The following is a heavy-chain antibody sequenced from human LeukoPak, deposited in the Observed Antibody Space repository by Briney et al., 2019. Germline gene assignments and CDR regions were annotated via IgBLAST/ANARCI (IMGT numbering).Heavy chain of an antibody. D-gene: IGHD2-2*01. Sequence: RGSLRLSCAASGFTFSSYGMHWVRRAPGKGLEWVAVISYDGSNKYYADSVKGRFTISRDNSKNTLYLQMNSLRAEDTAVYYCASLGYCSSTSCYAPDLRDDYWGQGTLVTVSS. CDR3: ASLGYCSSTSCYAPDLRDDY. CDR1: GFTFSSYG. CDR2: ISYDGSNK. V-gene: IGHV3-30*03. J-gene: IGHJ4*02.